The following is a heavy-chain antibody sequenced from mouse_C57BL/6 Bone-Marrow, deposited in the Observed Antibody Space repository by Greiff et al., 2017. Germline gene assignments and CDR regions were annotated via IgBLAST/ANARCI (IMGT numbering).Heavy chain of an antibody. V-gene: IGHV1-82*01. CDR1: GYAFSSSW. D-gene: IGHD2-14*01. CDR2: IYPGDGDT. Sequence: VQLQQSGPELVKPGASVKISCKASGYAFSSSWMNWVKQRPGKGLEWIGRIYPGDGDTNYNGKFKGKATLTADKSSSTAYMQLSSLTSEDSAVYFCARRVRGRTRCFDVWGTGTTVTVSS. J-gene: IGHJ1*03. CDR3: ARRVRGRTRCFDV.